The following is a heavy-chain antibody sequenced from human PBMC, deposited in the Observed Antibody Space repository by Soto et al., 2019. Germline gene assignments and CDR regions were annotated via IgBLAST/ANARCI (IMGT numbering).Heavy chain of an antibody. CDR1: GFTFSDYE. J-gene: IGHJ6*02. Sequence: LRLSCAASGFTFSDYEVNWVRQAPGKGLEWISYISASGATIHYADSVRGRLTISRDNAKNSVYLQMNSLRADDTGVYYCAKYYLAMGFWGQGLSVSVS. V-gene: IGHV3-48*03. CDR3: AKYYLAMGF. CDR2: ISASGATI. D-gene: IGHD3-10*01.